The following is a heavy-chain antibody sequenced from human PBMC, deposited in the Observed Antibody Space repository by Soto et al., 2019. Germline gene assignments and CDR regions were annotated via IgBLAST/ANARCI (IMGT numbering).Heavy chain of an antibody. Sequence: GGSLRLSCAASGFTFSSYGMHWVRQAPGKGLEWVAVISYDGSNKYYADSVKGRFTISRDNSKNTLYLQMNSLRAEDTAVYYCARTYGDYGPFDYWGQGTLVTVS. J-gene: IGHJ4*02. CDR3: ARTYGDYGPFDY. CDR2: ISYDGSNK. D-gene: IGHD4-17*01. V-gene: IGHV3-30*03. CDR1: GFTFSSYG.